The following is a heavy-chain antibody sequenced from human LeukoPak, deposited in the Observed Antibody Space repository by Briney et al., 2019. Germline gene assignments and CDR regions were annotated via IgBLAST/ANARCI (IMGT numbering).Heavy chain of an antibody. J-gene: IGHJ6*04. CDR2: INAGNGNT. Sequence: ASVKVSCKASGYTFTSYAMHWVRQAPGQRREWMGWINAGNGNTKYSQKFQGRVPITRDTSASTAYMELSSLRSEDTAVYYCAREITMVRGVQYYYYGMDVWGKGTTVTVSS. CDR1: GYTFTSYA. D-gene: IGHD3-10*01. V-gene: IGHV1-3*01. CDR3: AREITMVRGVQYYYYGMDV.